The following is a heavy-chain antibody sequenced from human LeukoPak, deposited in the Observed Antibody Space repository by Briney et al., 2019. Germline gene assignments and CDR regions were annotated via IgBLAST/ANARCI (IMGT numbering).Heavy chain of an antibody. V-gene: IGHV1-18*01. CDR3: ARSVDYYGSGSYYLPPHFDY. J-gene: IGHJ4*02. CDR1: GYTFTSYG. D-gene: IGHD3-10*01. Sequence: GASVKVSCKASGYTFTSYGISWVRQAPGQGLEWMGWISAYNGNTNYAQKLQGRVTMTTDTSTSTAYMELRSLRSDDTAVYYCARSVDYYGSGSYYLPPHFDYWGQGTLVTVSS. CDR2: ISAYNGNT.